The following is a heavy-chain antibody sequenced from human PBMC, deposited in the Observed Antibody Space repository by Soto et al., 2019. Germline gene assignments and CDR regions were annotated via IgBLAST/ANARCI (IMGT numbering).Heavy chain of an antibody. Sequence: QVQLQESGPGLVKPSQTLSLTCAVSGGSISSGGAYYWSWIRQSPGKGLEWIAYTHYSGSTYYNSSLKRRATISVATAKNQFSLKVSSVTAADTAVYYCARSPKGLGNFDYWGQGTLVTVSS. V-gene: IGHV4-30-4*01. CDR2: THYSGST. CDR3: ARSPKGLGNFDY. J-gene: IGHJ4*02. CDR1: GGSISSGGAYY.